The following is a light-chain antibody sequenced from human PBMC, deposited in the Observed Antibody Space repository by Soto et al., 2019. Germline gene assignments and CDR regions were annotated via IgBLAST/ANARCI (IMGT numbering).Light chain of an antibody. J-gene: IGKJ1*01. Sequence: DIQMTQSPSTLSASVGDRVTITCRASQSISSWLAWYQQKPGKAPKLLIYKASTLPSGVPSRFSCSGSGTEFTLAISSLQPDDSATYYCQQYNDNWTFGQGTKVEIK. V-gene: IGKV1-5*03. CDR2: KAS. CDR3: QQYNDNWT. CDR1: QSISSW.